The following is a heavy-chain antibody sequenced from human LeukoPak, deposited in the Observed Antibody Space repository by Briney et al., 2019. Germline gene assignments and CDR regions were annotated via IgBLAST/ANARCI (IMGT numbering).Heavy chain of an antibody. J-gene: IGHJ3*02. CDR3: AKDLVVLYAFDI. D-gene: IGHD2-8*02. V-gene: IGHV3-23*01. CDR2: FSGSGGST. Sequence: GGSLRLSCAASGFTFSSYAMSWVRQAPGKGLECISGFSGSGGSTYYADSVKGRFTISRDNSKNTLYLQMNSLRAEDTAVYYCAKDLVVLYAFDIWGQGTMVTVSS. CDR1: GFTFSSYA.